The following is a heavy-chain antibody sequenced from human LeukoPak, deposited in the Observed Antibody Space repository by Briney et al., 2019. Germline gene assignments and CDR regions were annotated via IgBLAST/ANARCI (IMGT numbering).Heavy chain of an antibody. V-gene: IGHV4-59*01. D-gene: IGHD2-21*02. CDR2: IYYSGST. Sequence: SETLSLTCTVSGGSINSYYWSWIRQPPGKGLEWIGYIYYSGSTNYNPSLKSRVTISVDTSKNQFSSKLNSVSATDTAVYYCARGRAYCGSDCSNYGMDVWGQGTTVTVSS. CDR1: GGSINSYY. CDR3: ARGRAYCGSDCSNYGMDV. J-gene: IGHJ6*02.